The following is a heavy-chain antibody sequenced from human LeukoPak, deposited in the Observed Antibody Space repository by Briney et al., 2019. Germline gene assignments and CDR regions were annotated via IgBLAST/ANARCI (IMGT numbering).Heavy chain of an antibody. CDR2: INAGNGNT. CDR3: ASHIAVAGPHNWFDP. D-gene: IGHD6-19*01. Sequence: HGASVKVSCKASGYTFTSYAMHWVRQAPGQRLEWMGWINAGNGNTKYSQKFQGRVTITRDTSASTAYMELSSLRSEDTAVYYCASHIAVAGPHNWFDPWGQGTLVTVSS. J-gene: IGHJ5*02. CDR1: GYTFTSYA. V-gene: IGHV1-3*01.